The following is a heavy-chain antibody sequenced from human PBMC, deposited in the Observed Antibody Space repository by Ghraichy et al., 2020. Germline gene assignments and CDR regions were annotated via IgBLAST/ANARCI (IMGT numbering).Heavy chain of an antibody. CDR3: ARDKFYGGNRTFDY. J-gene: IGHJ4*02. D-gene: IGHD4-23*01. V-gene: IGHV3-33*01. CDR1: GFTFSSYG. CDR2: IWYDGSNK. Sequence: LSLTCAASGFTFSSYGMHWVRQAPGTGLEWVAIIWYDGSNKYYVDSVKGRFTISRDNSKNTLYLQMNSLRAEDTAVYYCARDKFYGGNRTFDYWGQGTQVTVSS.